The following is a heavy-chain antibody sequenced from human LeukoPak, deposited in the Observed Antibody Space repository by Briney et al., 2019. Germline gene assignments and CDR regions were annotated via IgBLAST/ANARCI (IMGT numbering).Heavy chain of an antibody. D-gene: IGHD6-19*01. J-gene: IGHJ4*02. CDR1: GFTFSSYG. CDR3: ARDGTSSGWSTLGY. Sequence: PGGSLRLSCAASGFTFSSYGMHWVRQAPGKGLEWVAFIRYDGSNKYYADSVKGRFTISRDNSKNTLYLQMNSLRADDTALYYCARDGTSSGWSTLGYWGQGNLVTVSS. V-gene: IGHV3-30*02. CDR2: IRYDGSNK.